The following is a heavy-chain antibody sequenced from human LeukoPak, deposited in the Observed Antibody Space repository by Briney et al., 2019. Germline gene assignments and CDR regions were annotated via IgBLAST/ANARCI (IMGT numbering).Heavy chain of an antibody. D-gene: IGHD1-26*01. V-gene: IGHV3-9*01. Sequence: PGRSLRLFCAASGFTFDDYAMHWVRQAPGKGLEWVSGISWNSGSIGYADSVKGRFTISRDNAKNSLYLQMNSLRAEDTALYYCAKGEWELFGWGQGTLVTVSS. CDR1: GFTFDDYA. CDR3: AKGEWELFG. CDR2: ISWNSGSI. J-gene: IGHJ4*02.